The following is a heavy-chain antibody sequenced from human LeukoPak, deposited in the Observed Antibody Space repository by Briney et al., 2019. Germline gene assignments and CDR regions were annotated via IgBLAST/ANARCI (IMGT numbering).Heavy chain of an antibody. D-gene: IGHD3-3*01. CDR2: LNSDGSGT. CDR1: GFTFSSYW. J-gene: IGHJ4*02. CDR3: SSGVAYSNSYFDS. Sequence: GGSLRLSCAASGFTFSSYWMHWVRQPPGKGLVWVSRLNSDGSGTNYADSVKGRFTISRDNAKNTLYLEMNSLRAEDAAVYYCSSGVAYSNSYFDSWGQGTLVTVS. V-gene: IGHV3-74*01.